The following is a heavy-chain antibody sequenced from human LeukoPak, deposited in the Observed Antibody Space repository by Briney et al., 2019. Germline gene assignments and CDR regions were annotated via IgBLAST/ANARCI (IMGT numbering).Heavy chain of an antibody. D-gene: IGHD6-19*01. Sequence: PSETLSLTCTVSGGSIRSYYWSWIRHPPGKGLEWIGYMHHSGSTKHNPYLKSRVTISVDTSKSQFSLKLSSVTAADTAVYYCARHAAVEGSSGWSPLWWFDPWGQGTLVTVSS. J-gene: IGHJ5*02. CDR1: GGSIRSYY. V-gene: IGHV4-59*08. CDR3: ARHAAVEGSSGWSPLWWFDP. CDR2: MHHSGST.